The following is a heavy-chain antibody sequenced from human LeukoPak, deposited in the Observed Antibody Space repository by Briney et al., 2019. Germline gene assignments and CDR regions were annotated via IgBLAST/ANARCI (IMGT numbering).Heavy chain of an antibody. CDR1: AYTFTRYG. CDR2: ISFYNGNT. J-gene: IGHJ4*02. D-gene: IGHD3-22*01. CDR3: ARDPSNTSGYNAWFDY. V-gene: IGHV1-18*01. Sequence: ASVKVSCKASAYTFTRYGISWVRQAPGQGLEWLGWISFYNGNTHYAQNYQGRLTLTTDTSTSTAYMELRSLRSDDTAVYYCARDPSNTSGYNAWFDYWGQGTLVTVSS.